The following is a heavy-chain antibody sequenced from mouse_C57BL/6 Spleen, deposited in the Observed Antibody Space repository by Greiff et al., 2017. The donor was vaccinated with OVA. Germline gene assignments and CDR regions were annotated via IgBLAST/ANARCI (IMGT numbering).Heavy chain of an antibody. CDR3: VRERGYSYYFDY. CDR1: GFSFNTYA. D-gene: IGHD2-3*01. CDR2: IRSKSNNYAT. Sequence: EAGGGLVQPKGSLKLSCAASGFSFNTYAMNWVRQAPGKGLEWVARIRSKSNNYATYYADSVKDRFTISRDDSESMLYLQMNNLKTEDTAMYYCVRERGYSYYFDYWGQGTTLTVSS. J-gene: IGHJ2*01. V-gene: IGHV10-1*01.